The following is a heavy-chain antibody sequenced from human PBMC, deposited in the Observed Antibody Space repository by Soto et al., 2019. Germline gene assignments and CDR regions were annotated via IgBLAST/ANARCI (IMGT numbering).Heavy chain of an antibody. CDR3: VKRRLPDHIAPAGIFDFDY. Sequence: PGGSLRLSCAASGFTFSSYAMSWVRQAPGKGLEWVSGISGSGGNTYYADSVKGRFTISRDNSKNTVYLQMNSLRAEDTAVYYCVKRRLPDHIAPAGIFDFDYWGHLTLFTVSS. CDR1: GFTFSSYA. D-gene: IGHD6-13*01. J-gene: IGHJ4*01. V-gene: IGHV3-23*01. CDR2: ISGSGGNT.